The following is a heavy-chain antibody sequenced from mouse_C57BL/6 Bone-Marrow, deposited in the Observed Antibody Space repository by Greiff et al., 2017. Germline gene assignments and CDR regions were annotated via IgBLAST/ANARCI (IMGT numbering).Heavy chain of an antibody. J-gene: IGHJ3*01. CDR1: GFTFSSYG. D-gene: IGHD2-3*01. CDR2: ISSGGSYT. Sequence: EVQRVESGGGLVKPGGSLKLSCAASGFTFSSYGMSWVRQTPDKRLEWVATISSGGSYTYYPDSVKGRFTISRDNAKNTLYLQMSSLKSEDTAMYYCARHVKDGYYRVPCAYWGQGTLVTVSA. V-gene: IGHV5-6*01. CDR3: ARHVKDGYYRVPCAY.